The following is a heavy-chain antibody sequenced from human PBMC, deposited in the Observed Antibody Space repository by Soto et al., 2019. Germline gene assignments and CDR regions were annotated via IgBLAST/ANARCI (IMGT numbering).Heavy chain of an antibody. CDR2: IKSKTDGGTT. CDR3: TTRIAAAGGIEY. V-gene: IGHV3-15*01. CDR1: GFTFSNAW. J-gene: IGHJ4*02. D-gene: IGHD6-13*01. Sequence: EVQLVESGGGLVKPGGSLRLSCAASGFTFSNAWMSWVRQAPGKGLEWVGRIKSKTDGGTTDYAAPVKGRFTSSRDDSKNTLYLQMNSLNTEETAVYYFTTRIAAAGGIEYWGQGTLVTVSS.